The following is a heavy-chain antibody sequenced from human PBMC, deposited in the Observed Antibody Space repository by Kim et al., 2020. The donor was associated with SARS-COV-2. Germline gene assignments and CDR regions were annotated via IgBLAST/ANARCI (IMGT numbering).Heavy chain of an antibody. CDR1: GFTFSSYA. V-gene: IGHV3-23*01. CDR3: AKDLNPEWDEVFAFDI. Sequence: GGSLRLSCAASGFTFSSYAMSWVRQAPGKGLEWVSAISGSGGSTYYADSVKGRFTISRDNSKNTLYLQMNSLRAEDTAVYYCAKDLNPEWDEVFAFDIWGQGTMVTVSS. D-gene: IGHD1-26*01. CDR2: ISGSGGST. J-gene: IGHJ3*02.